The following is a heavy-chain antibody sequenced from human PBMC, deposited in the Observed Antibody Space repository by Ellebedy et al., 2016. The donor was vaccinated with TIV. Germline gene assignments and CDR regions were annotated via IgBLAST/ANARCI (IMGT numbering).Heavy chain of an antibody. V-gene: IGHV4-38-2*02. CDR2: IYHSGTT. D-gene: IGHD4-23*01. Sequence: MPSETLSLTCTVSGYSISSGYFWGWIRPPPGKGLWLIGSIYHSGTTYYNPSLKSRVTISVDTSKNQFSLKLRSVTAADTAVYYCARDGAGRWDYWGPGTLVTVSS. J-gene: IGHJ4*02. CDR3: ARDGAGRWDY. CDR1: GYSISSGYF.